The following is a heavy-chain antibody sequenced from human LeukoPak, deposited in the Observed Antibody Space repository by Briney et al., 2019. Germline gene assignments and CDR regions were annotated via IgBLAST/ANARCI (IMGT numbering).Heavy chain of an antibody. CDR2: IGTKGDT. V-gene: IGHV3-13*01. CDR1: GLSFSSYD. D-gene: IGHD4-17*01. CDR3: AREMSDTVTWGWYFDL. Sequence: GGSLRLSCAASGLSFSSYDMHWARQATGKGLEGVSAIGTKGDTYYSDSVRGRFTISRENGKNSLYLQMNSLRAGDTAVYYCAREMSDTVTWGWYFDLWGRGTLVTVSS. J-gene: IGHJ2*01.